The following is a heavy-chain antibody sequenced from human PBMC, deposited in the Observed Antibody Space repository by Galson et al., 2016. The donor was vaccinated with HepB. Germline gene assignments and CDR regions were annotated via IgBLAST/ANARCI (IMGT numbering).Heavy chain of an antibody. V-gene: IGHV3-23*01. CDR2: ISGSVGTT. J-gene: IGHJ4*02. CDR3: AIAYFDSLTGYYKDY. D-gene: IGHD3-9*01. CDR1: GFTLRSYA. Sequence: SLRLSCAVSGFTLRSYAMSWVRQAPGKGLEWVSSISGSVGTTYYADSVKGRFTMSRDSSTTTFYVQMNSLRDEDTAVYYCAIAYFDSLTGYYKDYWGQGTLVTVSS.